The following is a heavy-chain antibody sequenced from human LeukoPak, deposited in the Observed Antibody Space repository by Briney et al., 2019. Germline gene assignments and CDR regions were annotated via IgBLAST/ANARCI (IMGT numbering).Heavy chain of an antibody. V-gene: IGHV1-69*01. Sequence: GASVKVSCKASGGTFSSYAISWVRQAPGQGLEWMGGIIPIFGTANYAQKFQGRVTITADESTSTAYMGLSSLRSEDTAVYYCAREPLVIHAEKNYYYYGMDVWGQGTTVTVSS. J-gene: IGHJ6*02. D-gene: IGHD3-9*01. CDR2: IIPIFGTA. CDR1: GGTFSSYA. CDR3: AREPLVIHAEKNYYYYGMDV.